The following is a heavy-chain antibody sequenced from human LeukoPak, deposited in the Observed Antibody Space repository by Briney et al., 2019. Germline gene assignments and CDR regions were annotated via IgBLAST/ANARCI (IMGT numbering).Heavy chain of an antibody. CDR2: ISRDGTQQ. D-gene: IGHD6-13*01. CDR3: ARAVPAPGTPENAFDI. J-gene: IGHJ3*02. V-gene: IGHV3-30*04. Sequence: GGSLRLSCAASGSTFNNYAMHWVRQAPGEGLEWVAVISRDGTQQYYADSVKGRLTISRDNSQSTLYLHMNSLSTEDTALYYCARAVPAPGTPENAFDIWGQGTLVTVSS. CDR1: GSTFNNYA.